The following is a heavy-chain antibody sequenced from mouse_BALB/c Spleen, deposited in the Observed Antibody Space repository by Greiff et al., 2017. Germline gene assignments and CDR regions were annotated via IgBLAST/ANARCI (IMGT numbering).Heavy chain of an antibody. J-gene: IGHJ4*01. CDR3: ASFTTATFYAMDY. CDR1: GFSLSRYS. CDR2: IWGGGST. V-gene: IGHV2-6-4*01. D-gene: IGHD1-2*01. Sequence: VKVVESGPGLVAPSQSLSITCTVSGFSLSRYSVHWVRQPPGKGLEWLGMIWGGGSTDYNSALKSRLSISKDNSKSQVFLKMNSLQTDDTAMYYCASFTTATFYAMDYWGQGTSVTVSS.